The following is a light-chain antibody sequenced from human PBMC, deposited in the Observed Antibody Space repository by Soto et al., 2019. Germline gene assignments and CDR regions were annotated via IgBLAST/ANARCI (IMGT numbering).Light chain of an antibody. Sequence: DIQTTQSPTSLSASVGDRVTITCRASQGIRNVVAWYQQKPGKAAKLLIYAASTLQSGVPSRFSGSGSGTDFTLTINSLQPEDVATYSCQKYSSVPVFGPGTKVQIK. J-gene: IGKJ3*01. CDR3: QKYSSVPV. CDR1: QGIRNV. V-gene: IGKV1-27*01. CDR2: AAS.